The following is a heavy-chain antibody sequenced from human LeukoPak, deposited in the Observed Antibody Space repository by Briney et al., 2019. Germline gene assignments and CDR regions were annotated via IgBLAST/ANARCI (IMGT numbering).Heavy chain of an antibody. V-gene: IGHV1-2*02. D-gene: IGHD3-16*02. J-gene: IGHJ2*01. CDR1: GYTFAGNH. CDR2: IDPNSGGT. Sequence: ASVKVSCKASGYTFAGNHVHWVRQAPGQGLEWLGWIDPNSGGTKYAQKFQDRVAMTSDTSISTAYMELSGLRSDDTAAYFCAKEADIVSFDLWGRGTLVTVS. CDR3: AKEADIVSFDL.